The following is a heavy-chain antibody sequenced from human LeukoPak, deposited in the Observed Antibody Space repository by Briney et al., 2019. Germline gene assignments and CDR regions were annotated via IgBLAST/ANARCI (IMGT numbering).Heavy chain of an antibody. CDR1: GYTFTNYG. Sequence: ASVKVSCKASGYTFTNYGVSWVRQAPGQGLEWMGWISGYNGYTNYAQKFQFRVTMTTDTSTSTAYMELSSLRSEDTAVYYCARSKQDVVPAARYSSGWAGFDYWGQGTLVTVSS. V-gene: IGHV1-18*01. CDR2: ISGYNGYT. D-gene: IGHD6-19*01. CDR3: ARSKQDVVPAARYSSGWAGFDY. J-gene: IGHJ4*02.